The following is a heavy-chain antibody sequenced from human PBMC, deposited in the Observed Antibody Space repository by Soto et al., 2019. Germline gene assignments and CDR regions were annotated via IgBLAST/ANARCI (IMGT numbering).Heavy chain of an antibody. CDR1: GYIFTGYY. D-gene: IGHD3-22*01. J-gene: IGHJ5*02. CDR3: ARGDFDSSANYYAGWFDP. Sequence: QVQLVQSGAEVKKPGASVKVSCKASGYIFTGYYMHWLRQAPGQGLEWMGWFNPNRGGTKYAQKFQGRVTMPNDTSINTAYMELSGLISDDTAVYYCARGDFDSSANYYAGWFDPWGQGTLVTVSS. CDR2: FNPNRGGT. V-gene: IGHV1-2*02.